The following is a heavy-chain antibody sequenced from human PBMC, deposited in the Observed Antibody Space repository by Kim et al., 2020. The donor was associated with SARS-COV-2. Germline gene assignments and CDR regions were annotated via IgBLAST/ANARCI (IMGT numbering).Heavy chain of an antibody. CDR3: ARDRGYYGSGSPVWLDI. CDR1: GYTFTGYY. Sequence: ASVKVSCKASGYTFTGYYMHWVRQAPGQGLEWMGWINPNSGGTNYAQKFQGWVTMTRDTSISTAYMELSRLRSDDTAVYYCARDRGYYGSGSPVWLDIWGQGTMVTVSS. D-gene: IGHD3-10*01. V-gene: IGHV1-2*04. J-gene: IGHJ3*02. CDR2: INPNSGGT.